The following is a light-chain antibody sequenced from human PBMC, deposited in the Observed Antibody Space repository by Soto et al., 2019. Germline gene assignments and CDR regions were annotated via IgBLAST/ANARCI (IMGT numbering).Light chain of an antibody. V-gene: IGKV3-15*01. CDR3: QQYNNWPYT. CDR2: DAS. CDR1: QSVSNN. J-gene: IGKJ2*01. Sequence: ILMTQSPATLSVSPGERATLSCRASQSVSNNLAWYQQKPGQAPRLLIYDASTRATGIPARFSGSGSGTEFTLTISGLQSEDFAVYYCQQYNNWPYTFGQGTKLEIK.